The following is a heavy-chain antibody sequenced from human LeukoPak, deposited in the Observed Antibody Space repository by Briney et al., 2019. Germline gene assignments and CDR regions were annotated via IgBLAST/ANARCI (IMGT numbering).Heavy chain of an antibody. J-gene: IGHJ4*02. CDR2: ISSSSSYI. CDR3: AREEQQLTYFDY. D-gene: IGHD6-13*01. CDR1: GFTFSSYS. Sequence: GGSLRLSCAASGFTFSSYSMNWVRQAPGKGLEWVSSISSSSSYIYYADSVEGRFTISRDNAKNSLYLQMNSLRAEDTAVYYCAREEQQLTYFDYWGQGTLVTVSS. V-gene: IGHV3-21*01.